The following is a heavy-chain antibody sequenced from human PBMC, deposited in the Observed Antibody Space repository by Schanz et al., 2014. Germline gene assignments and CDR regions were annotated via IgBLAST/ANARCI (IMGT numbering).Heavy chain of an antibody. CDR3: AKSQGSSFDS. J-gene: IGHJ4*02. CDR2: ISHDGYST. V-gene: IGHV3-64*04. CDR1: GFTFSSYD. Sequence: QVQLVESGGGVVQPGRSLRLSCVASGFTFSSYDVFWVRQAPGKGLEYVSAISHDGYSTYYADSVKGRFTISRDNSKNTLYLQMNSLRAEDTAVYYCAKSQGSSFDSWGQGTLVTVSS. D-gene: IGHD6-13*01.